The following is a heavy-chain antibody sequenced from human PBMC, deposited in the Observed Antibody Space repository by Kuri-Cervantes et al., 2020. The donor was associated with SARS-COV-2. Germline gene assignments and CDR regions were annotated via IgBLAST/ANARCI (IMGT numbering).Heavy chain of an antibody. V-gene: IGHV4-30-4*08. Sequence: SWIRQPPGKGLEWIGYIYYSGSTYYNPSLKSRVTISVDTSKNQFSLKLSSVTAADTAVYYCARTLTRFLEWFLFDYSGQGTLVTVSS. CDR3: ARTLTRFLEWFLFDY. CDR2: IYYSGST. D-gene: IGHD3-3*01. J-gene: IGHJ4*02.